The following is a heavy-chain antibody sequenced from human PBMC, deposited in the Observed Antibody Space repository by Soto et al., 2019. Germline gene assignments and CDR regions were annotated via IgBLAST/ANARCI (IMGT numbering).Heavy chain of an antibody. CDR2: IIPILGIA. J-gene: IGHJ4*02. D-gene: IGHD1-26*01. CDR3: ARSLYFYFFDV. Sequence: QVQLVQSGAEVKKPGSSVKVSCKASVGTFSSYTISWVRQAPGQRLEWMGRIIPILGIANYAQKFQGRVTITADKSTSTAYMDTSSLRSEDTAVYYCARSLYFYFFDVWGQGTLVTVSS. V-gene: IGHV1-69*02. CDR1: VGTFSSYT.